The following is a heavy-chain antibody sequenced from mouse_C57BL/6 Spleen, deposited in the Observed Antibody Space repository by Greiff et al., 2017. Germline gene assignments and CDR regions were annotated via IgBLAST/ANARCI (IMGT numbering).Heavy chain of an antibody. D-gene: IGHD2-3*01. J-gene: IGHJ4*01. CDR2: IWRGGST. CDR1: GFSLTSYG. CDR3: AKKGLLHYAMDY. Sequence: VKVVESGPGLVQPSQSLSITCTVSGFSLTSYGVHWVRQSPGKGLEWLGVIWRGGSTDYNAAFMSRLSITKDNSKSQVFFKMNSLQADDTAIYYCAKKGLLHYAMDYWGQGTSVTVSS. V-gene: IGHV2-5*01.